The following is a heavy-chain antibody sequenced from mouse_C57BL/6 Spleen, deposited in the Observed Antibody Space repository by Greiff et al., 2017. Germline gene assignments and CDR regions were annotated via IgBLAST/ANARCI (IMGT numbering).Heavy chain of an antibody. V-gene: IGHV1-69*01. D-gene: IGHD1-1*01. J-gene: IGHJ1*03. CDR2: IDPSDSYT. Sequence: VKLQQPGAELVMPGASVKLSCKASGYTFTSYWMHWVKQRPGQGLEWIGEIDPSDSYTNYNQKFKGKSTLTVDKSSSTAYMQLSSLTSEDSAVYYCARWWYYGSSYSYWYFDVWGTGTTVTVSS. CDR1: GYTFTSYW. CDR3: ARWWYYGSSYSYWYFDV.